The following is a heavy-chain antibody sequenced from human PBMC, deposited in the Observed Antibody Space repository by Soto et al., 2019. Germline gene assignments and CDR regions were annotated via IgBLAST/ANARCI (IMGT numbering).Heavy chain of an antibody. CDR3: ARLYCSGGSCYSEDNWFDP. D-gene: IGHD2-15*01. V-gene: IGHV4-61*01. CDR1: GGSVSSGSYY. Sequence: KTSETLSLTCTVSGGSVSSGSYYWSWIRQPPGKGLEWIGYIYYSGSTNYNPSLKSRVTISVDTSKNQFSLKLSSVTAADTAVYYCARLYCSGGSCYSEDNWFDPWGQGTLVTVSS. CDR2: IYYSGST. J-gene: IGHJ5*02.